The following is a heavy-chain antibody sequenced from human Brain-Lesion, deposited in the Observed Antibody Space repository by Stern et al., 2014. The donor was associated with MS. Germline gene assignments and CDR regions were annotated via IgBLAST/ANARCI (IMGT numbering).Heavy chain of an antibody. V-gene: IGHV1-2*02. J-gene: IGHJ6*02. CDR1: GYIFTGYY. CDR2: INPNTGGP. Sequence: MQLVESGAEVKKPGASVKVSCTTSGYIFTGYYIHWVRQAPGQGLEWMAWINPNTGGPKYAQKFQGRVTMSRDTSISTAYVELSSLTSDDTAVYYCARDQRGITIFGVVTDYYYLGMDVWGQGTTVTVSS. CDR3: ARDQRGITIFGVVTDYYYLGMDV. D-gene: IGHD3-3*01.